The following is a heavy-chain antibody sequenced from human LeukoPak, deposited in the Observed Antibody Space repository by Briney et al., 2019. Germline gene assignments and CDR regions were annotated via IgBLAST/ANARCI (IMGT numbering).Heavy chain of an antibody. Sequence: PGGSLRLSCAASGFTVSSNYMGWVRQAPGKGLEWVSVIYSGGSTYYADSVKGRFTISRDNSKNTLYLQMNSLRAEDTAVYYCASSDSSGYYFQAPRYYYYGMDVWGQGTTVTVSS. CDR3: ASSDSSGYYFQAPRYYYYGMDV. V-gene: IGHV3-53*01. CDR1: GFTVSSNY. CDR2: IYSGGST. D-gene: IGHD3-22*01. J-gene: IGHJ6*02.